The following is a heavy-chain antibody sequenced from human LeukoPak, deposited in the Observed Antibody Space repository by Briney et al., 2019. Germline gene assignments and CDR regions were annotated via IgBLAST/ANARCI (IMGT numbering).Heavy chain of an antibody. CDR3: AKDYGDYVSHFDN. D-gene: IGHD4-17*01. V-gene: IGHV3-30*04. CDR2: ISYDGSNK. J-gene: IGHJ4*02. CDR1: GFTFSTYP. Sequence: GKSLRLSCAASGFTFSTYPMHWVRQAPGKGLEWVAVISYDGSNKYYADSVKGRFTNSRDNSKNTLYLQMNSLRAEDTAVYYCAKDYGDYVSHFDNWGQGTLVTVSS.